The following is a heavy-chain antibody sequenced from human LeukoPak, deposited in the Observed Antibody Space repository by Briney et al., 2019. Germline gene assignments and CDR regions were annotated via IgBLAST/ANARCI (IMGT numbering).Heavy chain of an antibody. CDR1: EFTFSSYS. CDR3: ARDPRVLTSGDYYFYMDV. J-gene: IGHJ6*03. D-gene: IGHD4/OR15-4a*01. Sequence: SGGSLRLSCAASEFTFSSYSMNWLRQAPGKGLEWVSYISSVGGIIYYADFVRGRFTISRDNAKNSLYLQMNSLRAEDTAVYYCARDPRVLTSGDYYFYMDVWGKGTTVTVSS. CDR2: ISSVGGII. V-gene: IGHV3-48*04.